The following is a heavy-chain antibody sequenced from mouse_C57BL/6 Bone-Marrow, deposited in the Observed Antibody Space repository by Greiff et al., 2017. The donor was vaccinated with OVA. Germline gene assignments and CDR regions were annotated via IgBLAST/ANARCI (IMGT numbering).Heavy chain of an antibody. D-gene: IGHD2-4*01. CDR2: IDPSDSYT. J-gene: IGHJ3*01. V-gene: IGHV1-50*01. CDR3: ASPPIYYDYDFAY. CDR1: GYTFTSYW. Sequence: QVQLKQPGAELVKPGASVKLSCKASGYTFTSYWMQWVKQRPGQGLEWIGEIDPSDSYTNYNQKFKGKATLTVDTSSSTAYMQLSSLTSEDSAVYYCASPPIYYDYDFAYWGQGTLVTVSA.